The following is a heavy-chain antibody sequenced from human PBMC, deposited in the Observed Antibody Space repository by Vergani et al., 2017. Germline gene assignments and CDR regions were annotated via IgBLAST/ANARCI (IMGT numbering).Heavy chain of an antibody. V-gene: IGHV3-11*01. CDR1: GFTFRDYY. CDR2: ISDSGTSI. J-gene: IGHJ6*03. D-gene: IGHD1-1*01. CDR3: ARGNWNDGFNSYYYMDV. Sequence: QVQLVESGGTLVKPGGSLRLSCAASGFTFRDYYMTWIRQVPGKGLEWVSHISDSGTSINYADSVKGRFTVSRDNAKKSLYLQMTSLRVEDTAVYYCARGNWNDGFNSYYYMDVRVKGTTVTVSS.